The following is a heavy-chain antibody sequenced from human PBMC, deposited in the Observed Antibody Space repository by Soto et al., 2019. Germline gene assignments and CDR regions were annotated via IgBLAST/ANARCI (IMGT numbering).Heavy chain of an antibody. D-gene: IGHD4-17*01. CDR2: ISGSGGST. J-gene: IGHJ3*02. CDR1: GFTFSSYA. Sequence: EVQLLESGGGLVQPGGSLRLSCAASGFTFSSYAMSWVRQAPGKGLEWVSAISGSGGSTYYADSVKGRFTISRDNSKNTLYLQMNSLRAEDTAVYYCAKVRTMTTVMGGAFDIWGQGTMVTVSS. V-gene: IGHV3-23*01. CDR3: AKVRTMTTVMGGAFDI.